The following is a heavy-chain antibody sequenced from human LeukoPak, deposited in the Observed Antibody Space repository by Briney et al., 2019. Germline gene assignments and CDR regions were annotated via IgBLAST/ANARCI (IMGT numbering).Heavy chain of an antibody. D-gene: IGHD6-13*01. V-gene: IGHV3-30*04. J-gene: IGHJ4*02. CDR1: GFTFSGYP. Sequence: GKSLRLSCAASGFTFSGYPIHWVRQAPGKGLEWVAVISYDGSNKYYADSVKGRFTISRDNSKNTLYLQMNSLRAEDTAVYYCARAPKDSSSWYSGGFDYWGQGTLVTVSS. CDR2: ISYDGSNK. CDR3: ARAPKDSSSWYSGGFDY.